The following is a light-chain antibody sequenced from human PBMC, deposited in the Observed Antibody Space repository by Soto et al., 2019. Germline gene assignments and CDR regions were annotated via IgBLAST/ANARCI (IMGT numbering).Light chain of an antibody. V-gene: IGKV3-20*01. CDR2: LAS. CDR3: QQYGSSPWT. CDR1: QSVTNHY. J-gene: IGKJ1*01. Sequence: EIVLTQSPGTLSLSPGERATLSCRASQSVTNHYVAWYQQKTGKTPRPIVYLASSRAPGIPDRFSGSGSGRHFTLTIRRVELEEFAVDDWQQYGSSPWTFGQGAKVEIK.